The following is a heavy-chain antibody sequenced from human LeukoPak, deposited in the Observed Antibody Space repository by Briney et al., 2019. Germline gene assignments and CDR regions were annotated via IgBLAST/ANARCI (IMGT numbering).Heavy chain of an antibody. V-gene: IGHV4-39*01. D-gene: IGHD3-9*01. CDR3: ARWVDLTVY. Sequence: PSETVSLTCTVSGGSISSSDYHWGWIRQPPGKGLEWIGSFDHTGTTYYNPSLKSRVTTSVDTSKNQFSLRLSSVTAADTAVYYCARWVDLTVYWGQGTLVTVSS. CDR2: FDHTGTT. CDR1: GGSISSSDYH. J-gene: IGHJ4*02.